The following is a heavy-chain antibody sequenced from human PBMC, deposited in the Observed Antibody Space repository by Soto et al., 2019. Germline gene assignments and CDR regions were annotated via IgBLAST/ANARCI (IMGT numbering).Heavy chain of an antibody. CDR3: ARGAFCGGAPECRDMDV. J-gene: IGHJ6*02. CDR1: GYKFISHS. CDR2: ISAYNGNT. Sequence: QIQLVQSGGEVKKPGAAVKVSCKSSGYKFISHSITWVRQAPGPGLEGMGRISAYNGNTNYAQKLQGRVTMTTDTSTNTAYMELRSLRSDDTAVYYCARGAFCGGAPECRDMDVWGQGTTVTVSS. V-gene: IGHV1-18*01. D-gene: IGHD2-21*01.